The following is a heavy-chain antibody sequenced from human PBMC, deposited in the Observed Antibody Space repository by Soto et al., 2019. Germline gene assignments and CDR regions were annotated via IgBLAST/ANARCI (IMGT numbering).Heavy chain of an antibody. CDR2: ISYDGSNK. CDR1: GFTFSSYA. CDR3: ARDYYDSSGYSDAFDI. Sequence: SLRLSCAASGFTFSSYAMSWVRQAPGKGLEWVAVISYDGSNKYYADSVKGRFTISRDNSKNTLYLQMNSLRAEDTAVYYCARDYYDSSGYSDAFDIWGQGTMVTVSS. J-gene: IGHJ3*02. V-gene: IGHV3-30-3*01. D-gene: IGHD3-22*01.